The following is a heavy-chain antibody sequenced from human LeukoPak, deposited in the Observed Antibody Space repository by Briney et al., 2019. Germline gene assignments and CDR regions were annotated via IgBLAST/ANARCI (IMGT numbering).Heavy chain of an antibody. Sequence: GGSLRLSCAASGFTFSSYSMNWVRQAPGKGLEWVSSISSSSSYIYYADSVKGRFTISRDNAKNSLYLQMNSLRAEDTAGYYCARGGTMVRGVGLDPWGQGTLVTVSS. D-gene: IGHD3-10*01. CDR1: GFTFSSYS. V-gene: IGHV3-21*01. CDR2: ISSSSSYI. CDR3: ARGGTMVRGVGLDP. J-gene: IGHJ5*02.